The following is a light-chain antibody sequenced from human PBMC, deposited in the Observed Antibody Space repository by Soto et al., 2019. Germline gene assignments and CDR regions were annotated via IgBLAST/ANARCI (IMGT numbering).Light chain of an antibody. Sequence: DVQMTQSPSTLSASVGDRVTITCRASQSIGTWLAWYQQKPGGAPRLLIYDVSNLESGVPSRFSGSGSGPEFTLTITSLQPEDFATYYCQQYNSYSPTFGQGTKVDIK. CDR3: QQYNSYSPT. V-gene: IGKV1-5*01. CDR1: QSIGTW. CDR2: DVS. J-gene: IGKJ1*01.